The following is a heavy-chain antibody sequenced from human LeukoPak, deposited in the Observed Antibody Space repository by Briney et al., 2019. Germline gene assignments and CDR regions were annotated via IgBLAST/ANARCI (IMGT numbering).Heavy chain of an antibody. CDR3: TRLDSRGYTY. J-gene: IGHJ4*02. CDR1: GYTFTSNW. D-gene: IGHD3-22*01. CDR2: IFPSDSET. V-gene: IGHV5-51*01. Sequence: GESLKISCKVSGYTFTSNWIAWVGQMPGRALEWMGAIFPSDSETRYSPSFQGHVTISADKSISTAYLQWSSLKASDTAMFFCTRLDSRGYTYWGQGTLVTVSS.